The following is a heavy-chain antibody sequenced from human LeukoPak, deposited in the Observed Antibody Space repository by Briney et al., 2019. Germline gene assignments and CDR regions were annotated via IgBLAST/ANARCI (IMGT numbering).Heavy chain of an antibody. CDR1: GFTFSDYY. J-gene: IGHJ4*02. V-gene: IGHV3-11*01. Sequence: GGSLRLSCEASGFTFSDYYMRWIRQAPGKGLEWVSYISSSGSTIYYADSVKGRFTISRDNAKNSLYLQMNSLRAEDTAVYYCARDKYYDSSGYYFLTYYFDYWGQGTLVTVSS. CDR3: ARDKYYDSSGYYFLTYYFDY. CDR2: ISSSGSTI. D-gene: IGHD3-22*01.